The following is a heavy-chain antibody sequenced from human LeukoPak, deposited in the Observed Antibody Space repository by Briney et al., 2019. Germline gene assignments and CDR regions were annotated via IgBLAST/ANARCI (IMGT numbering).Heavy chain of an antibody. CDR3: ARLVRGRGSYLAFDI. Sequence: SQSLSLTCTVAAGSISSSSYYWGWTRQPPGKGLEWFGRIYYSGSTYYNPSRKSRVTISVDTSKNQFSLKLSSVAAADTAVYYCARLVRGRGSYLAFDIWGQGTMVTVSS. J-gene: IGHJ3*02. CDR2: IYYSGST. D-gene: IGHD1-26*01. CDR1: AGSISSSSYY. V-gene: IGHV4-39*01.